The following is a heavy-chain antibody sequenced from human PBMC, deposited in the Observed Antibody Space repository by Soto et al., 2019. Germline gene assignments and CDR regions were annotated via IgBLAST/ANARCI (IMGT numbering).Heavy chain of an antibody. CDR3: AREGGFDWFYP. CDR1: GFTFSDYE. J-gene: IGHJ5*02. Sequence: EVHLVESGGGLVQPGGSLRLSCAASGFTFSDYEMNWVRQAPGKGLEWVSYISLSGTTIHYADSVKGRFTISRDNAKNSFYLQMNSLRVEDTAIYYCAREGGFDWFYPWGQGTLVTVSS. CDR2: ISLSGTTI. V-gene: IGHV3-48*03.